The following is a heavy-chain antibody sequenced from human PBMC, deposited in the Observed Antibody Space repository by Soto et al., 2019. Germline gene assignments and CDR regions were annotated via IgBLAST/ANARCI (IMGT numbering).Heavy chain of an antibody. CDR1: GFSFTTYW. V-gene: IGHV5-51*01. D-gene: IGHD5-12*01. CDR3: ARLVATREIYYYYYGMDV. CDR2: IYPGDSKT. J-gene: IGHJ6*02. Sequence: GESLKISCKGSGFSFTTYWIAWVRQMPGKGLEWMGIIYPGDSKTTYSPSFQGQVTISADKSISTAYLQWSSLKASDTAIYYCARLVATREIYYYYYGMDVWGQGTTVTVSS.